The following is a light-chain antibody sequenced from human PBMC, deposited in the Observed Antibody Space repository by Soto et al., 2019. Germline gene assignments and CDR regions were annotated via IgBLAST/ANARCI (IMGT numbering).Light chain of an antibody. CDR2: DVN. CDR3: SSFTVSGPI. V-gene: IGLV2-14*03. Sequence: QSALTQPASVSGSPGQSISISCTGTSSDVGGYDYVSWYQQHPGKAPKLMIYDVNIRPSGVPDRFSGSKSGNTASLTISGLQGEDEADYFCSSFTVSGPIFGGGTKVTVL. CDR1: SSDVGGYDY. J-gene: IGLJ2*01.